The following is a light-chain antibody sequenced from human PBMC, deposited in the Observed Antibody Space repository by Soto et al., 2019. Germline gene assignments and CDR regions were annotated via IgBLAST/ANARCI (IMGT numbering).Light chain of an antibody. CDR3: RHYNSYLET. V-gene: IGKV1-5*03. CDR1: QSISTW. CDR2: MAS. Sequence: DIQMAQSPSTLSASVGDRVTITCRASQSISTWLAWYQQKPGRAPKLLIYMASTLESGVPSRFSGSGSGTEFTLTLSSLQPDDFATYYCRHYNSYLETFGQGTRVEIK. J-gene: IGKJ1*01.